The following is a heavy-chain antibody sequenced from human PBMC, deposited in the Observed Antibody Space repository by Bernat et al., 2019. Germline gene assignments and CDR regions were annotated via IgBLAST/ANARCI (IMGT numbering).Heavy chain of an antibody. V-gene: IGHV4-39*07. J-gene: IGHJ4*02. CDR3: ARGVSNYAYFDY. CDR2: ISHSGNT. CDR1: GGSISSSSYY. Sequence: QLQLQESGPGLVKPSETLSLTCTVSGGSISSSSYYWTWIRQPPGMGLEWVGEISHSGNTNYNPSLKSRVTLSVDTSKNQFSLKLSSVTAADTAVYYCARGVSNYAYFDYWGQGILVTVSS. D-gene: IGHD4-11*01.